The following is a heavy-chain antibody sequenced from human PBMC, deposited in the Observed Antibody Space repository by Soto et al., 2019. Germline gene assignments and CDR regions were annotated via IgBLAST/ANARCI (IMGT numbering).Heavy chain of an antibody. Sequence: EVRLVQTGGALIQPGGSLRLSCAVSGFSVRDNYMFWVRQAQGKGLEWVSLIYSGGGTDYADSVQGRFTISRDNSKNTLFLQMNSLRVEDPAVYYCARKTDSAGDGDFWGQGTLVTVSS. V-gene: IGHV3-53*02. CDR2: IYSGGGT. D-gene: IGHD2-21*01. CDR3: ARKTDSAGDGDF. J-gene: IGHJ4*02. CDR1: GFSVRDNY.